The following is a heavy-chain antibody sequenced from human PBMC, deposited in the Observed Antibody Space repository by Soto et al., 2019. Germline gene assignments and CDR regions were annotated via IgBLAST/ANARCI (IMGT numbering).Heavy chain of an antibody. Sequence: GESLKISCKGSGYSFTSYWIGWVRQMPGKGLEWMGIIYPGDSDTRYSPSFQGQVTISADKSISTAYLQWSSLKASDTAMYYCARNRGSSVGYYYYGMDVWGQGTTVTVSS. D-gene: IGHD6-13*01. V-gene: IGHV5-51*01. CDR3: ARNRGSSVGYYYYGMDV. CDR2: IYPGDSDT. CDR1: GYSFTSYW. J-gene: IGHJ6*02.